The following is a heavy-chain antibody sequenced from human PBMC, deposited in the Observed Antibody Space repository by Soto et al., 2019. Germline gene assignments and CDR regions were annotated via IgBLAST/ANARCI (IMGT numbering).Heavy chain of an antibody. CDR3: ATSIRGVTDFDY. Sequence: PGGSLRLSCAASGFTFSDYYMSWVRQAPGKGLEWVSAISGSGGSTYYADSVKGRFTISRDNSKNTLYLQMNSLRAEDTAVYYCATSIRGVTDFDYWGQGTLVTVSS. D-gene: IGHD3-10*01. CDR2: ISGSGGST. V-gene: IGHV3-23*01. CDR1: GFTFSDYY. J-gene: IGHJ4*02.